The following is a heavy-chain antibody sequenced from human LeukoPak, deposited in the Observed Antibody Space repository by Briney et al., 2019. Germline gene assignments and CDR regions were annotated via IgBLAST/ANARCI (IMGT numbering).Heavy chain of an antibody. CDR2: ISSSSSYI. J-gene: IGHJ4*02. Sequence: GGSLRLSCAASGFTFSSYSMNWVRQAPGRGLEWVSSISSSSSYIYYADSVKGRFTISRDNAKNSLYPQMNSLRAEDTAVYYCASDGGYSYGYDYWGQGTLVTVSS. CDR3: ASDGGYSYGYDY. V-gene: IGHV3-21*01. D-gene: IGHD5-18*01. CDR1: GFTFSSYS.